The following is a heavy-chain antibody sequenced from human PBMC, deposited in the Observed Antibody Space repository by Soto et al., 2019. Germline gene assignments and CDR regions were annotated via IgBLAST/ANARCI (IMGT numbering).Heavy chain of an antibody. CDR2: ISGSGGGT. Sequence: PVESLKISCAASGFTFSSYAMSWVRQAPGKGLEWVLTISGSGGGTYYADSMKGRFTISRDNSKNTLYLQMYSLRVEDTAVYYCARESDHWGQGTLVTVSS. CDR1: GFTFSSYA. V-gene: IGHV3-23*01. CDR3: ARESDH. J-gene: IGHJ4*02.